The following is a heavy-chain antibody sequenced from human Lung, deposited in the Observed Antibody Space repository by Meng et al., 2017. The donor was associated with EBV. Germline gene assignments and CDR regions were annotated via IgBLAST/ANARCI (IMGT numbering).Heavy chain of an antibody. CDR3: ARDLWPHIVVVTAPSEF. V-gene: IGHV1-18*01. J-gene: IGHJ4*02. Sequence: QVQLVQSGGGVNRPGASVKVSCKASGYTFSSYGFTWVRQAPGQGLEWLGWISTYNDNPKYAQKVQGRVTMTADTSTSTAYMELRSLTSDDTAVYYCARDLWPHIVVVTAPSEFWGQGTLVTVSS. CDR2: ISTYNDNP. CDR1: GYTFSSYG. D-gene: IGHD2-21*02.